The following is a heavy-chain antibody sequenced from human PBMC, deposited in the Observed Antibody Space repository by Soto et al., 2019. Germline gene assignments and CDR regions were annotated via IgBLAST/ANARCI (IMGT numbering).Heavy chain of an antibody. CDR1: GFTFSSYA. CDR3: AKDVHFRQSYIDY. V-gene: IGHV3-23*01. CDR2: ISGSGGST. Sequence: PVGSLRLSCAASGFTFSSYAMSWVRQAPGKGLEWVSAISGSGGSTYYADSVKGRFTISRDNSKNTLYLQMNSLRAEDTAVYYCAKDVHFRQSYIDYWGQGTLVTVSS. J-gene: IGHJ4*02. D-gene: IGHD3-16*01.